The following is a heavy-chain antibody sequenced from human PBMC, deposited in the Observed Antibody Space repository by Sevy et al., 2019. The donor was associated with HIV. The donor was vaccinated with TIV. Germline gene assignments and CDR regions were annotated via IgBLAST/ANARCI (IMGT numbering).Heavy chain of an antibody. CDR2: IRYDGSNK. V-gene: IGHV3-30*02. J-gene: IGHJ6*03. CDR1: GFTFSSYG. Sequence: GGSLRLSCAASGFTFSSYGMHWVRQAPGKGLEWVAFIRYDGSNKYYADSVKGRFTISRDNSKNTLYLQMNSLRAEDTAVYYCAKDNYDFWSGYSLENYYYYYMDVWGKGTTVTVSS. CDR3: AKDNYDFWSGYSLENYYYYYMDV. D-gene: IGHD3-3*01.